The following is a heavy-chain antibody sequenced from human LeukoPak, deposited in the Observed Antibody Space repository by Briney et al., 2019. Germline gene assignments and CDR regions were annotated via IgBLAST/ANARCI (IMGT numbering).Heavy chain of an antibody. V-gene: IGHV3-7*01. CDR2: IKRDGSEK. CDR1: GFTFSSYW. CDR3: ARDIVAAASY. D-gene: IGHD6-13*01. J-gene: IGHJ4*02. Sequence: GGSLRLSCAASGFTFSSYWMTWVRQAPGKGLEWVANIKRDGSEKHYVDSVKGRFTISRDNAKNSMFLQMNSLRAEDTAVYYCARDIVAAASYWGQGTLVTVSS.